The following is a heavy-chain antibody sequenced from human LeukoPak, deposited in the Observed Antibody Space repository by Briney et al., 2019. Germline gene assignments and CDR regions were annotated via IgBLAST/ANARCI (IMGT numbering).Heavy chain of an antibody. D-gene: IGHD6-19*01. V-gene: IGHV3-66*02. CDR1: GFTVSSTY. J-gene: IGHJ4*02. CDR2: IYSGGST. Sequence: PGGSLRLSCAASGFTVSSTYMSWVRQAPGKGLEWVSIIYSGGSTYYADSVKGRFTISRDNSKNTLYLQMNSLRAEDTAVYYCARDTSGWWGTYWGQGTLVTVSS. CDR3: ARDTSGWWGTY.